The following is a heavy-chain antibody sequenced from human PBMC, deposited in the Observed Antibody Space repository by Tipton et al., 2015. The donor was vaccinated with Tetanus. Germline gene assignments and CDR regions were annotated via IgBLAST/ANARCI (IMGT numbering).Heavy chain of an antibody. CDR3: ASLVDCTNGVCYEDYFDY. D-gene: IGHD2-8*01. V-gene: IGHV4-34*01. CDR1: GGSFSGYY. CDR2: INHSGST. Sequence: LRLSCAVYGGSFSGYYWSWIRQPPGKGLEWIGEINHSGSTNYNPSLKSRVTISVDTSKNQFSLKLSFVTAADTAVYYCASLVDCTNGVCYEDYFDYWGQGTLVTVSS. J-gene: IGHJ4*02.